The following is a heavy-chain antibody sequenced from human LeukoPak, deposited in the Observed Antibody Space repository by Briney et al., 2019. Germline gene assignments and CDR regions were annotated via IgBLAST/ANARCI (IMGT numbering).Heavy chain of an antibody. CDR2: IKQDGSEK. Sequence: PGGSLRLSCAASGFTFSSYWMSWVRQAPGKGLEWVANIKQDGSEKYYVDSVKGRFTISRDNAKNSLYLQMNSLRAEDTAVYYCARDKVLWFGELSPPDYWGQGTPVTVSS. D-gene: IGHD3-10*01. V-gene: IGHV3-7*01. CDR1: GFTFSSYW. CDR3: ARDKVLWFGELSPPDY. J-gene: IGHJ4*02.